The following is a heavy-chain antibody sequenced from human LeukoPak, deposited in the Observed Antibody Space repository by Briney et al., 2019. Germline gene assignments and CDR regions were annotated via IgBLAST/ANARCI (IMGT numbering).Heavy chain of an antibody. J-gene: IGHJ4*02. Sequence: ASVKVSCKAFGYTFTGYYMHWVRQAPGQGLEWMGRINPNSGGTNYAQKFQGRVTMTRDTSISTAYMELSRLRSDDTAVYYCARGAKVLSDYFDYWGQGTLVTVSS. V-gene: IGHV1-2*06. CDR1: GYTFTGYY. CDR2: INPNSGGT. CDR3: ARGAKVLSDYFDY. D-gene: IGHD1-1*01.